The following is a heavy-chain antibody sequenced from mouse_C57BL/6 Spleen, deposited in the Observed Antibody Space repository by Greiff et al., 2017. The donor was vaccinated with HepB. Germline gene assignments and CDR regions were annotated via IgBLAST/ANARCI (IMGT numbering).Heavy chain of an antibody. D-gene: IGHD2-5*01. Sequence: VQLQQPGAELVKPGASVKLSCKASGYTFTSYWMHWVKQRPGQGLEWIGMIHPNSGSTNYNEKFKSKATLTVDKSSSTAYMQLSSLTSEDSAVYYCARSGSNYDWFAYWGQGTLVTVSA. CDR1: GYTFTSYW. CDR3: ARSGSNYDWFAY. J-gene: IGHJ3*01. CDR2: IHPNSGST. V-gene: IGHV1-64*01.